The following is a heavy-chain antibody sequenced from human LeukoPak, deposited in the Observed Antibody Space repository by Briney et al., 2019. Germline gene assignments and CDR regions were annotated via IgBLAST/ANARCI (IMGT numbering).Heavy chain of an antibody. D-gene: IGHD3-10*01. CDR1: GFTFSNSA. CDR2: ISDSGGT. Sequence: GGSLRLSCAASGFTFSNSAMSWVRQAPGKGLEWVSTISDSGGTYYADSVKGRFTISRDISKNTLYLQMNSLRAEDTAVYYCAISWVTMVRGVPPIDYWGQGTLVTVSS. V-gene: IGHV3-23*01. CDR3: AISWVTMVRGVPPIDY. J-gene: IGHJ4*02.